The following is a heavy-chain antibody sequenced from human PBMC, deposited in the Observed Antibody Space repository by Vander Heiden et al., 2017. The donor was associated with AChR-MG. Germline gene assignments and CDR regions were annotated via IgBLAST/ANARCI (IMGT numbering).Heavy chain of an antibody. J-gene: IGHJ4*02. CDR1: GFSPSTSGVG. D-gene: IGHD1-26*01. CDR2: IYWDDDK. V-gene: IGHV2-5*02. CDR3: AHSFIVGAMSYFDY. Sequence: QITLKESGPTLVKPTQTLPLTCTFSGFSPSTSGVGVGWIRQPPGKALEWLALIYWDDDKRYSPSLKSRLTITKDTSKNQVVLTMTNMDPVDTATYYCAHSFIVGAMSYFDYWGQGTLVTVSS.